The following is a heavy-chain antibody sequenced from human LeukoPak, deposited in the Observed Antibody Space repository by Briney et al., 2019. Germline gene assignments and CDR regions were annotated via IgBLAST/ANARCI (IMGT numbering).Heavy chain of an antibody. CDR1: GGSISSSSYY. CDR3: ARQTGVGLFILP. CDR2: IYYSGNT. D-gene: IGHD3-3*01. J-gene: IGHJ4*02. Sequence: SETLSLTCTVSGGSISSSSYYWGWIRRPPGKGLEWVGSIYYSGNTYYNPSLKSRVTISVDTSKNQFSLKLTSVTAADTAVYYCARQTGVGLFILPGGQGTLVTVSS. V-gene: IGHV4-39*01.